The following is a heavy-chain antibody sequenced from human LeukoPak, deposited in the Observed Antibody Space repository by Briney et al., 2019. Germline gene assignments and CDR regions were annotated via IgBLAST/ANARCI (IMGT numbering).Heavy chain of an antibody. V-gene: IGHV4-61*02. CDR2: IFTTGTT. J-gene: IGHJ4*02. CDR1: GDSIFSGTYH. CDR3: RQSDTYYYDSSGWDY. Sequence: PSQTLSLTCTVSGDSIFSGTYHWSWVRQPAGKGLEWIGRIFTTGTTNYSPALKSRVTLSLDRSKNQFSLKLSSVTAADTAVYYCRQSDTYYYDSSGWDYWGQRNLVTVSS. D-gene: IGHD3-22*01.